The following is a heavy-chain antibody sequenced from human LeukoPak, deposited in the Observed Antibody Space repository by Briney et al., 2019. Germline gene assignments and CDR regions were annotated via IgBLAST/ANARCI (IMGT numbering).Heavy chain of an antibody. V-gene: IGHV3-7*01. CDR2: IREDGSEK. CDR1: GLTFSSDG. Sequence: GGSLRLSCAASGLTFSSDGMSWVRQAPGKGLEWVAEIREDGSEKYYVDSVKGRFTISRDNAKTSLYLQMNSLRAEETAVYYCARAPNWGFRGTGENWFDPSGQGTLVTVSS. D-gene: IGHD7-27*01. J-gene: IGHJ5*02. CDR3: ARAPNWGFRGTGENWFDP.